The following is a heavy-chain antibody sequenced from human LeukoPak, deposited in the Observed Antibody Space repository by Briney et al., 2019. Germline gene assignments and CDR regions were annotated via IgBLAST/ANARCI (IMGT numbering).Heavy chain of an antibody. Sequence: SETLSLTCIASGYSITGGYYWGWIRQPPGKGPEWIGSIYHSGTTYYNPSLKSRVTISVDTSKNHFSLNLRSVTAADTAVYFCARDLGSAGYWGQGTLVTVSS. J-gene: IGHJ4*02. CDR3: ARDLGSAGY. D-gene: IGHD6-19*01. CDR2: IYHSGTT. CDR1: GYSITGGYY. V-gene: IGHV4-38-2*02.